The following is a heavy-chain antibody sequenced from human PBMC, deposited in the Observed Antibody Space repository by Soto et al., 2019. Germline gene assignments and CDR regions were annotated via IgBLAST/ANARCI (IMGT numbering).Heavy chain of an antibody. J-gene: IGHJ4*02. V-gene: IGHV1-69*13. CDR3: ARDSSGGSSSGPFDY. Sequence: SVKVSCKASGGTFSSYAISWVRQAPGQGLEWMGGIIPIFGTANYAQKFQGRVTITADESTSTAYMELSSLRSEDTAVYYCARDSSGGSSSGPFDYWGQGTLVTVSS. CDR2: IIPIFGTA. D-gene: IGHD2-15*01. CDR1: GGTFSSYA.